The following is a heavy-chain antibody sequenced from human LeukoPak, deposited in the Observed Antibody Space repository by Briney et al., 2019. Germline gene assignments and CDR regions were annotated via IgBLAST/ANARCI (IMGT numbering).Heavy chain of an antibody. CDR3: AKMTGGYDWRYFDY. V-gene: IGHV1-2*02. D-gene: IGHD5-12*01. J-gene: IGHJ4*02. CDR2: INPYSGGT. CDR1: GYTFTGYY. Sequence: GASVKVSCKASGYTFTGYYMHWVRQAPGQGLEWMGWINPYSGGTKYAQKFQGRVTMTRDPSIRPAYMALSRLGSDDTAVYYCAKMTGGYDWRYFDYWGQGTLVTVSS.